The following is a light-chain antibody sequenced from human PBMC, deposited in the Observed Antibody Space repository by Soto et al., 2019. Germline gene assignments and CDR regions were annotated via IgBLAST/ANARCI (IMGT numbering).Light chain of an antibody. V-gene: IGLV2-14*01. CDR2: EVS. CDR1: SSDVGGYNY. J-gene: IGLJ1*01. CDR3: SSYTSSSIDYV. Sequence: QSALTQPASVSGSPGQSITISCTGTSSDVGGYNYVSWYQQHPGKAPKLTIYEVSNRPSGVSNRFSGSKSGNTASLTISGLQAEDEADYYCSSYTSSSIDYVFGTGTKLTV.